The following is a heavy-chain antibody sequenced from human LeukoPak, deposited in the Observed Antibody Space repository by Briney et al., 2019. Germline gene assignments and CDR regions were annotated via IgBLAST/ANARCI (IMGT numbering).Heavy chain of an antibody. J-gene: IGHJ5*02. V-gene: IGHV4-59*01. Sequence: SETLSLTCTVSGGSISSYYWSWIRQPPGKGLEWIGYISYSGSTNFNPSLKSRVTISVDTSRNQFSLKLSSVTAADTAVYYCAREGTAGTNLHWFDPWGQGTLVTVSS. CDR3: AREGTAGTNLHWFDP. CDR2: ISYSGST. CDR1: GGSISSYY. D-gene: IGHD1-1*01.